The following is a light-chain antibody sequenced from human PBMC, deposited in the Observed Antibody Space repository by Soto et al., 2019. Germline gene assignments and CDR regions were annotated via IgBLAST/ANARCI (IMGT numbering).Light chain of an antibody. CDR1: SSNIGTSS. V-gene: IGLV1-44*01. CDR2: TTN. Sequence: VLTQPHSASGTPGQRVTISCSGSSSNIGTSSVHWSQQLPGTAPKLLISTTNQRPSGVPERFSGSKSGTSASLAISGLQSEDEADYYCAAWDDSLNGYNYVFGTGTKVTVL. CDR3: AAWDDSLNGYNYV. J-gene: IGLJ1*01.